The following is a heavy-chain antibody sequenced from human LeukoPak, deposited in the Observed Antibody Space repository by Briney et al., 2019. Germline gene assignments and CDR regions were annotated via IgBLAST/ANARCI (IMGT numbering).Heavy chain of an antibody. Sequence: SETLSLTCAVYGGSFSGYYWSWIRQPPGKGLEWIGYIYYSGSTNYNPSLKSRVTISVDTSKNQFSLKLSSVTAADTAVYYCARVLRVVTKNEYFQHWGQGTLVTVSS. V-gene: IGHV4-59*01. D-gene: IGHD3-3*01. CDR3: ARVLRVVTKNEYFQH. J-gene: IGHJ1*01. CDR1: GGSFSGYY. CDR2: IYYSGST.